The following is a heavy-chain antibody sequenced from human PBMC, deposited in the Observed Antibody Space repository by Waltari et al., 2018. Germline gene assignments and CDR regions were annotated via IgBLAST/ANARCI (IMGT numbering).Heavy chain of an antibody. CDR2: IYWDDDK. D-gene: IGHD7-27*01. J-gene: IGHJ3*02. CDR3: AHRGTGDAFDI. CDR1: GFSLSPRGVG. Sequence: QITLKESGPTLVKPTQTLTLTCTFSGFSLSPRGVGVGWIRQPPGKALEWLALIYWDDDKRYSPSLKSRLTITKDTSKNQVVLTMTNMDPVDTATYFCAHRGTGDAFDIWGQGTMVTVSS. V-gene: IGHV2-5*02.